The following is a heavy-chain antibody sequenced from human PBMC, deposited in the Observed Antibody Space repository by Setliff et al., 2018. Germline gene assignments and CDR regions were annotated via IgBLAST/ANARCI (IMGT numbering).Heavy chain of an antibody. CDR2: IITAFGSA. V-gene: IGHV1-69*06. CDR1: GYTFTSYD. J-gene: IGHJ6*03. D-gene: IGHD3-9*01. CDR3: ATSPKKVTGSDYYNYYMDV. Sequence: ASVKVSCKASGYTFTSYDINWVRQATGQGLEWMGRIITAFGSAISAQKFQDRVSITADRTTYTAYLELTSLTLEDTAVYYCATSPKKVTGSDYYNYYMDVWGQGTTVTVSS.